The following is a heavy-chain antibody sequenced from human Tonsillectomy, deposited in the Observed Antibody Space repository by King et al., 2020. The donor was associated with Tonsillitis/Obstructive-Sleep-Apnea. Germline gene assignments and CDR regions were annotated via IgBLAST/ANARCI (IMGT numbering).Heavy chain of an antibody. Sequence: VQLVESGGGVFKPGGSWRLSGAAPGLLLRINGIHGVRQAQGRGRGWVAVLSSEGNIKNYGNSGKGRFTTSRDKSKNTLYLRMNSLRVEDTAVYYCAKDSGAEWEPNYFDYWGQGTLVTVSS. CDR2: LSSEGNIK. CDR1: GLLLRING. D-gene: IGHD1-26*01. V-gene: IGHV3-30*18. CDR3: AKDSGAEWEPNYFDY. J-gene: IGHJ4*02.